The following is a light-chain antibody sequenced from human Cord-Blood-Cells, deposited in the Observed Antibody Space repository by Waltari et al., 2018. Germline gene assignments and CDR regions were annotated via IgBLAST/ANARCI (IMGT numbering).Light chain of an antibody. CDR1: QSIISY. Sequence: DIHMSQSPSSLSASVGDRVTLTLRASQSIISYLNWYQQKPRKAPKLLIYAASSLQSGVPSRFSGSGSGTDFTLTISSLQPEDFATYYCQQSYSTPFTFGPGTKVDIK. V-gene: IGKV1-39*01. CDR2: AAS. J-gene: IGKJ3*01. CDR3: QQSYSTPFT.